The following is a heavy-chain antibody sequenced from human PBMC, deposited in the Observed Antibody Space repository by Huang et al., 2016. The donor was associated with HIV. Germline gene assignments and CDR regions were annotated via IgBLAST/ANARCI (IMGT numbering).Heavy chain of an antibody. CDR1: GGSISSHY. CDR2: IYYSGST. V-gene: IGHV4-59*11. D-gene: IGHD6-19*01. J-gene: IGHJ4*02. CDR3: ARVGIAVAYFDY. Sequence: QVQLQESGPGLVKPSETLSLTCTVSGGSISSHYWSWIRQPPGKGLEWIGNIYYSGSTNYNPSLKSRVTISQDTSKNQFSLKLTSVTAADTAVYYCARVGIAVAYFDYWGQGTLVTVSS.